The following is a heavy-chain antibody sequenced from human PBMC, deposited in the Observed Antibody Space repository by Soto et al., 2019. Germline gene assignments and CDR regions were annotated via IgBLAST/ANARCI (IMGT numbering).Heavy chain of an antibody. Sequence: QVQLQESGPGLVKPSETLSLTCTVSGGSVSSGSYYWSWIRQPPGKGLEWIGYIYYSGSTNYNPSLKTRLTISLDTSKIQFSLKLSSVTAADTAVYYCAKGYCSGGSCYGFDYWGQGTLVTVSS. V-gene: IGHV4-61*01. CDR2: IYYSGST. D-gene: IGHD2-15*01. CDR3: AKGYCSGGSCYGFDY. CDR1: GGSVSSGSYY. J-gene: IGHJ4*02.